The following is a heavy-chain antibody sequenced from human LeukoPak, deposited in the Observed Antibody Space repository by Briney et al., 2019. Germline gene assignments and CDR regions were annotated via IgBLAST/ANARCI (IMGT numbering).Heavy chain of an antibody. CDR3: ARQSTKDSSGWLFDY. CDR1: GGSISSSSYY. V-gene: IGHV4-39*01. J-gene: IGHJ4*02. D-gene: IGHD6-19*01. Sequence: PSETRSLTGTVSGGSISSSSYYWAWIRQPPGKGLEGIGSIYYIGNTYYTPSLKRRLTISVDTAKHQFSLKLSSVTAADTAVYYCARQSTKDSSGWLFDYWGQGTLLTVSS. CDR2: IYYIGNT.